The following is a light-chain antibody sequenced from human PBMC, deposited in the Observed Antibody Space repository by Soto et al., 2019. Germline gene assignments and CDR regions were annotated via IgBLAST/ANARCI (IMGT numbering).Light chain of an antibody. CDR1: SSEVGGYNY. CDR2: EVS. CDR3: SSYAGSNNLXV. Sequence: QSVLTQPPSASGSPGQSVTISCTGTSSEVGGYNYVSWYQQHPGKAPKLMIYEVSKRPSGVPDRFSGSKSGNTASLTVSGXXXXXXADYYCSSYAGSNNLXVFGTGTKVTVL. J-gene: IGLJ1*01. V-gene: IGLV2-8*01.